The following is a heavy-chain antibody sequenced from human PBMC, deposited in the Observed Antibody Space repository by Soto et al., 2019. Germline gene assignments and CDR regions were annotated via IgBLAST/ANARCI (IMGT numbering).Heavy chain of an antibody. J-gene: IGHJ4*02. V-gene: IGHV1-2*02. CDR3: ARGVVVTGILHLHTDY. Sequence: DSVKVSCKASGYSFTGYYIHWVRQAPGQGLEWMGWINPNSGVTNYAQKFQGRVTMTGDTSISTAYMELNSLRSDDTAVYFCARGVVVTGILHLHTDYWGQGTLVTVAS. CDR1: GYSFTGYY. D-gene: IGHD2-21*02. CDR2: INPNSGVT.